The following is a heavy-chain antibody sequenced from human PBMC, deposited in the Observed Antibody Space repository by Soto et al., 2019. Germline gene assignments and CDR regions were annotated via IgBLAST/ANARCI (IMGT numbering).Heavy chain of an antibody. Sequence: PSETLSLTCTVSGGSISSYYWSWIRQPPGKGLEWIGYIYYSGSTNYNPSLKSRVTISVDTSKNQFSRKLSSVTAADTAVYYCARVQGYDYIWGSYRYNWFAPWGQGTLVPASS. CDR1: GGSISSYY. CDR3: ARVQGYDYIWGSYRYNWFAP. D-gene: IGHD3-16*02. J-gene: IGHJ5*02. V-gene: IGHV4-59*01. CDR2: IYYSGST.